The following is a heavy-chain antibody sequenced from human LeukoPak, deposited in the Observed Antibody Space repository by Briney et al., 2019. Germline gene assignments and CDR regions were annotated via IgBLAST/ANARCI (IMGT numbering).Heavy chain of an antibody. Sequence: GGSLRLSCAASGFTFSDYNMNWVRQAPGKGLEWVSYISSSGSTIYYADSVKGRFTISRDNAKNSLYLQMNSLRAEDTAVYYCAELGITMIGGVWGKGTTVTISS. J-gene: IGHJ6*04. CDR1: GFTFSDYN. CDR2: ISSSGSTI. CDR3: AELGITMIGGV. D-gene: IGHD3-10*02. V-gene: IGHV3-48*04.